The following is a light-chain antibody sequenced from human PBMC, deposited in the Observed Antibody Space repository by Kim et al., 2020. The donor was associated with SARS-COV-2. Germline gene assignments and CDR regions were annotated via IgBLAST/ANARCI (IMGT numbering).Light chain of an antibody. CDR3: QQYNDWPRT. J-gene: IGKJ1*01. Sequence: EIVMTQSPATLSVSPGERATLSCRASQSVYNNLAWFQRKPGQAPRFLIYAASTRATAIPARFSGSGSGTEFTLTISSLQSEDFAVYYCQQYNDWPRTFGQGTKVDIK. CDR1: QSVYNN. V-gene: IGKV3-15*01. CDR2: AAS.